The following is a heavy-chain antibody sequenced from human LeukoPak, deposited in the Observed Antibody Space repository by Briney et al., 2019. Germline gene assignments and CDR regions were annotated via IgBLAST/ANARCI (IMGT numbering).Heavy chain of an antibody. CDR2: IYYSGST. CDR3: ASGSYYDSSGYYSGAFDI. CDR1: GGSISSYY. D-gene: IGHD3-22*01. V-gene: IGHV4-59*01. Sequence: SETLSLTCTVSGGSISSYYWSWIRQPPGKGLEWIGYIYYSGSTNYNPSLKSRVTISVDTSKNQFSLKLSSVTAADPAVYYCASGSYYDSSGYYSGAFDIWGQGTMVTVSS. J-gene: IGHJ3*02.